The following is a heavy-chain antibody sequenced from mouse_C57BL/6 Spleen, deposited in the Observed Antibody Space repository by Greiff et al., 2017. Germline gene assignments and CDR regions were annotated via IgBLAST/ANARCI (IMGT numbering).Heavy chain of an antibody. J-gene: IGHJ2*01. D-gene: IGHD3-3*01. V-gene: IGHV1-69*01. CDR3: ARQGRRYFDY. Sequence: QVHVKQPGAELVMPGASVKLSCKASGYTFTSYWMHWVKQRPGQGLEWIGEIDPSDSYTNYNQKFKGKSTLTVDKSSSTAYMQLSSLTSEDSAVYYCARQGRRYFDYWGLGTTLTVSS. CDR1: GYTFTSYW. CDR2: IDPSDSYT.